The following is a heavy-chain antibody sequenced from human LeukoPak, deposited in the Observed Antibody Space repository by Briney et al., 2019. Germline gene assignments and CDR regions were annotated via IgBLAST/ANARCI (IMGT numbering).Heavy chain of an antibody. J-gene: IGHJ6*02. CDR1: GFTFSSYW. Sequence: GGSLRLSCAASGFTFSSYWMSWVRQAPGKGLEWVANIKQDGSEKYYVDSVKGRFTISRDNAKNSLYLQMNSLRAEDTAVYYCARVRDSSSWYSYYYYGMDVWGQGTTVTVSS. D-gene: IGHD6-13*01. CDR3: ARVRDSSSWYSYYYYGMDV. V-gene: IGHV3-7*04. CDR2: IKQDGSEK.